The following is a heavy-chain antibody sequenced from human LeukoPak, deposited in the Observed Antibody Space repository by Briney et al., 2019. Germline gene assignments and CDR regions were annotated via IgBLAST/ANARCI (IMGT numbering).Heavy chain of an antibody. CDR3: ARHVHVSMIVVILSDYFDY. D-gene: IGHD3-22*01. J-gene: IGHJ4*02. Sequence: SETLSLTCAVYGGSFSGHSWSWIRQAPGKGLEWIGEISHTGGINYNPSLKSRVTISADTSKNQFSLRLTSVTAADTAVYYCARHVHVSMIVVILSDYFDYWGRGTLVSVSS. CDR2: ISHTGGI. V-gene: IGHV4-34*01. CDR1: GGSFSGHS.